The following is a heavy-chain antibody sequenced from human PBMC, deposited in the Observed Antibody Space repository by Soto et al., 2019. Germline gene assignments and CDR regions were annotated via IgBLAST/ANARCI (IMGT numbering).Heavy chain of an antibody. CDR2: ISSSSSYI. Sequence: GGSLRLSCAASGFTFSSYSMNWVRQAPGKGLEWVSSISSSSSYIYYADSVKGRFTISRDNAKNSLYLQMNSLRAEDTAVYYCARSLGGDSFFDYWGQGTLVTVSS. V-gene: IGHV3-21*01. J-gene: IGHJ4*02. CDR1: GFTFSSYS. CDR3: ARSLGGDSFFDY. D-gene: IGHD2-21*01.